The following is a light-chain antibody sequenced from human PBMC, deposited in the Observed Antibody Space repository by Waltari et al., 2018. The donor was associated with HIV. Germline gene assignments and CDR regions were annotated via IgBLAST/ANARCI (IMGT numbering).Light chain of an antibody. CDR1: QSVSSN. CDR2: GAS. CDR3: QQYNNCPWT. Sequence: EIVMTQSPATLSVSPGERATLSCRASQSVSSNLAWYQQKPGQAPRLLMYGASTRATGIPARFSGSGSGTEFTLTISSLQSEDFAVYYCQQYNNCPWTFGQGTTVEIK. J-gene: IGKJ1*01. V-gene: IGKV3D-15*01.